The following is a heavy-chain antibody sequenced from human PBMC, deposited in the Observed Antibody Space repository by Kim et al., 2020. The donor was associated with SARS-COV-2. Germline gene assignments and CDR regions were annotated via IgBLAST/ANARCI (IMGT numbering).Heavy chain of an antibody. CDR1: GGSFSGYY. CDR3: AIQSRPMVRGVRTKGFDY. D-gene: IGHD3-10*01. Sequence: SETLSLTCAVYGGSFSGYYWSWIRQPPGKGLEWIGEINHSGSTNYNPSLKSRVTISVDTSKNQFSLKLSSVTAADTAVYYCAIQSRPMVRGVRTKGFDYWGQGTLVTVSS. J-gene: IGHJ4*02. V-gene: IGHV4-34*01. CDR2: INHSGST.